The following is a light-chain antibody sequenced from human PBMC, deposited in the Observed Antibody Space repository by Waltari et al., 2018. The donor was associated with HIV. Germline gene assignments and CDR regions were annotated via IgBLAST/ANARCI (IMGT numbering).Light chain of an antibody. CDR3: SLYLDSGVSV. V-gene: IGLV8-61*01. CDR2: SSK. CDR1: FGSVPSGNY. J-gene: IGLJ3*02. Sequence: QTVVTQEPSLSVSPGGTVTLTCGLTFGSVPSGNYPSWYQQTPGQPPRALIYSSKTRSSGVPDRFSGSILGDKAALTITGAQADDESDYYCSLYLDSGVSVFGGGTRLSV.